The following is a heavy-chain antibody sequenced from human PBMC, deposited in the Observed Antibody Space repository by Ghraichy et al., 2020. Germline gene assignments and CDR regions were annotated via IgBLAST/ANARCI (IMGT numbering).Heavy chain of an antibody. Sequence: SETLSLTCTVSGGSISSYYWSWIRQPAGKGLEWIGRIYTSGSTNYNPSLKSRVTMSVDTSKNQFSLKLSSVTAADTAVYYCAREPNYDFWNNYGMDVWAQGTTVTVSS. D-gene: IGHD3-3*01. J-gene: IGHJ6*02. V-gene: IGHV4-4*07. CDR3: AREPNYDFWNNYGMDV. CDR1: GGSISSYY. CDR2: IYTSGST.